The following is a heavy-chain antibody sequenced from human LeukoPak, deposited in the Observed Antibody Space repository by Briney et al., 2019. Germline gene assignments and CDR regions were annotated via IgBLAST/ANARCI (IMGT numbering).Heavy chain of an antibody. J-gene: IGHJ5*02. CDR3: ARDSIAVAGTTRTGWFDP. CDR1: GYTFTSYG. D-gene: IGHD6-19*01. Sequence: ASVKVSCKASGYTFTSYGISWVRQAPGQGLEWMGWISAYNGNTNYARKLQGRVTMTTDTSTSTAYMELRSLRSDDTAVYYCARDSIAVAGTTRTGWFDPWGQGTLVTVSS. V-gene: IGHV1-18*04. CDR2: ISAYNGNT.